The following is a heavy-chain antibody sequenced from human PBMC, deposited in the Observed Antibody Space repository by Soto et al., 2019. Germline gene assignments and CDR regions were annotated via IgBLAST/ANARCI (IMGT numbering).Heavy chain of an antibody. CDR1: GGSIRSGGYY. V-gene: IGHV4-31*03. CDR2: IYYSGST. D-gene: IGHD3-3*02. J-gene: IGHJ4*02. CDR3: ASLRASTYYFDY. Sequence: QVQMRESGPGLVKPSQTLSLTYTVSGGSIRSGGYYWSWIRQHPGKGLEWIGYIYYSGSTYYNPSLKSRVTISVDSSKNQFSLKLSSVTAADTAVYYCASLRASTYYFDYWGQGTLVPVSS.